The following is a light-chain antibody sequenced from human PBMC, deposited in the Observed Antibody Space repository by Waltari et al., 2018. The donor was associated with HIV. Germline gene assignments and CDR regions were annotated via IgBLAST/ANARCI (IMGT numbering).Light chain of an antibody. CDR2: GAS. CDR1: QNINNT. J-gene: IGKJ4*02. V-gene: IGKV3-15*01. CDR3: QQYNKWPRT. Sequence: EIVLTQSPATLSVSPGERGTLSCRASQNINNTLACYQLKPGQAPRRLISGASTRATGIPARFSGSGSGTDFTLNIGTLQSEDFAVYFCQQYNKWPRTFGRGTKVEIK.